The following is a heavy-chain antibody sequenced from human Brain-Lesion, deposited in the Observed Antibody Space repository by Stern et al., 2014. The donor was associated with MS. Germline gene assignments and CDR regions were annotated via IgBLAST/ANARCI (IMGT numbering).Heavy chain of an antibody. Sequence: MQLVESGPGLVKPSQTLSLTCTVSGGSISSGDNYWSWIRQPPGKGPEWIGYIHYRGGTYFNPSLTSRATITEATSKNQFSLKLNSMTAADTAVYYCARVPDYGDAFFDYGGQGILVTVP. J-gene: IGHJ4*02. V-gene: IGHV4-30-4*01. CDR2: IHYRGGT. CDR1: GGSISSGDNY. CDR3: ARVPDYGDAFFDY. D-gene: IGHD4-17*01.